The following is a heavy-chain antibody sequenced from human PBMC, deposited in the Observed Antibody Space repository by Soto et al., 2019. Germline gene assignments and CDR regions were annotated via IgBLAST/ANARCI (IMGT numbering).Heavy chain of an antibody. J-gene: IGHJ4*02. CDR1: GGSIYTYS. D-gene: IGHD1-26*01. CDR3: ATIVGANDY. Sequence: SETLSLTCTVSGGSIYTYSWTWIRQPAGKGLEWIGHIYSSGSANYNPSLKSRVPMSVDTSKNQFSLKLNSVTAADTAVYYCATIVGANDYWGQGTLVTVSS. CDR2: IYSSGSA. V-gene: IGHV4-4*07.